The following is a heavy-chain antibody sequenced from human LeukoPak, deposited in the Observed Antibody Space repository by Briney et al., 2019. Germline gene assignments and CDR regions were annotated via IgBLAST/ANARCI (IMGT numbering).Heavy chain of an antibody. D-gene: IGHD6-13*01. V-gene: IGHV3-9*01. J-gene: IGHJ2*01. Sequence: GGSLRLSCAASGFIFDDYAMHWVRQAPGKGLEWVSGISWDSDSIDYADSVKGRFTISRDNAKNSLYLQMKSLRAEDTAVYYCARTPSIVGYTSRELGHWYFDLWGRGTPVTVSS. CDR2: ISWDSDSI. CDR3: ARTPSIVGYTSRELGHWYFDL. CDR1: GFIFDDYA.